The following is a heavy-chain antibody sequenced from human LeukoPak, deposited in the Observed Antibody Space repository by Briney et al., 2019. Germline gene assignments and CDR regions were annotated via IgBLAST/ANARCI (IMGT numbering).Heavy chain of an antibody. V-gene: IGHV4-59*01. D-gene: IGHD1-26*01. CDR2: IYYSGST. CDR1: GGSISSYY. Sequence: SETLSLTCTVSGGSISSYYWSWIRQPPGKGLEWIGYIYYSGSTNYKSSLKSRVTISVDTSKNQFSLKLSSVTAADTAVYYCARTLSRWDPFDYWGQGTLVTVSS. CDR3: ARTLSRWDPFDY. J-gene: IGHJ4*02.